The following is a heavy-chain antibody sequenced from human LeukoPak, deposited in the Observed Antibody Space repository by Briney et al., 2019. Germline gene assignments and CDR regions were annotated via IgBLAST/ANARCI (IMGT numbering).Heavy chain of an antibody. V-gene: IGHV3-74*01. CDR3: AKLVGATTGIDY. CDR1: GFTFSDYW. CDR2: INGDGTST. D-gene: IGHD1-26*01. J-gene: IGHJ4*02. Sequence: GRSLRLSCAASGFTFSDYWMHWVRQAAGKGMVWVSRINGDGTSTRYADSVKGRFTISRDNAKNTLYLQMNSLSAEDTAVYYCAKLVGATTGIDYWGQGTLVTVSS.